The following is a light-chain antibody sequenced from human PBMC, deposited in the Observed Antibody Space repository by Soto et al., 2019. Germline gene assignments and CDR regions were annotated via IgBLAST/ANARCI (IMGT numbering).Light chain of an antibody. V-gene: IGKV1-39*01. Sequence: DVQMTQSPSSLSASVGDRVTITCRASQSISNYLNWYQQTPGKAPKLLIYTATSLQTGAPSRFSGSGSRTDFTHTSSTLDPEDFSTYYCQQTYSTPRTFGQCTKMEIK. CDR2: TAT. CDR3: QQTYSTPRT. J-gene: IGKJ1*01. CDR1: QSISNY.